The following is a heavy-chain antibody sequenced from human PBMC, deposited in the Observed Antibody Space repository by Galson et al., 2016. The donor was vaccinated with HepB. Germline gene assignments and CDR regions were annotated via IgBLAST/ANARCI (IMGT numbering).Heavy chain of an antibody. CDR3: ARQADVGQGRKPFGL. D-gene: IGHD1-26*01. CDR2: FYYRGGT. Sequence: SETLSLTCTVTGDTISSSRFAWGWVRQPPGMRPEWLGSFYYRGGTYYNPSLTSRVTISVDSSKNQFSLRLSSVTAADTAVYYCARQADVGQGRKPFGLWGPGTLVTVSS. V-gene: IGHV4-39*01. J-gene: IGHJ4*02. CDR1: GDTISSSRFA.